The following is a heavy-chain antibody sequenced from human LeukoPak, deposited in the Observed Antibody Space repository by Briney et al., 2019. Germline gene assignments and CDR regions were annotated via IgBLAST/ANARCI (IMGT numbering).Heavy chain of an antibody. CDR2: INPNSDGT. CDR3: ARDQWSIAVAGTDWFDP. V-gene: IGHV1-2*02. CDR1: GYTFTGYY. D-gene: IGHD6-19*01. J-gene: IGHJ5*02. Sequence: ASVKVSCKASGYTFTGYYMHWVRQAPGQGLEWMGWINPNSDGTNYAQKFQGRVTMTRDTSISTAYMELSRLRSDDTAVYYCARDQWSIAVAGTDWFDPWGQGTLVTVSS.